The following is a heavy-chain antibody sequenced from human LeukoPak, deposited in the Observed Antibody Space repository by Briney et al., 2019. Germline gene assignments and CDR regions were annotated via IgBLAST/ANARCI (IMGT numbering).Heavy chain of an antibody. CDR3: ARVRSKGGVFSDAFDM. D-gene: IGHD1-26*01. Sequence: GGSLRLSCATSGFAFSSYAMNWVRQTPGKGLEWISHITSSSRTAFYADSVKGRFTVSRDNARNSLYLQMNSLRAEDTAVYYCARVRSKGGVFSDAFDMWGQGTMVTVSS. CDR1: GFAFSSYA. CDR2: ITSSSRTA. J-gene: IGHJ3*02. V-gene: IGHV3-48*01.